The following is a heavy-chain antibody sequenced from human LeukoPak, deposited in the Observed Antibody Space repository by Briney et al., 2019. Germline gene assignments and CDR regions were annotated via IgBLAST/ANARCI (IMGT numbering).Heavy chain of an antibody. CDR3: ARESYDFWSGYYRY. Sequence: GGSLRLSCAASGFTFSSYAMHWVRQAPGKGLEWVAVISYDGSNKYYADSVKGRFTISRDNSKNTLYLQMNSLRAEDTAVYYCARESYDFWSGYYRYWGQGTLVTVSS. D-gene: IGHD3-3*01. V-gene: IGHV3-30-3*01. J-gene: IGHJ4*02. CDR2: ISYDGSNK. CDR1: GFTFSSYA.